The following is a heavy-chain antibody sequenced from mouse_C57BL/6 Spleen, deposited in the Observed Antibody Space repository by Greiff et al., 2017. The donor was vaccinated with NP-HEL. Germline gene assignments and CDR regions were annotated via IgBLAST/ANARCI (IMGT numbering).Heavy chain of an antibody. D-gene: IGHD2-4*01. CDR2: IYPRSGNT. CDR1: GYTFTSYG. J-gene: IGHJ1*03. Sequence: QVQLKQSGAELARPGASVKLSCKASGYTFTSYGISWVKQRTGQGLEWIGEIYPRSGNTYYNEKFKGKATLTADKASSTAYMELRSLTSEDSAVYFCASSLDDYDVDWYFDVWGTGTTVTVSS. V-gene: IGHV1-81*01. CDR3: ASSLDDYDVDWYFDV.